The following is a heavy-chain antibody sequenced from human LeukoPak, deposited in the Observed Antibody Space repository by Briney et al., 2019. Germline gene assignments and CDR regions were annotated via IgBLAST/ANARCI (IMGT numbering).Heavy chain of an antibody. CDR1: GGSISSYY. CDR2: IYYSGST. Sequence: PSETLSLTCTVSGGSISSYYWSWIRQPPGKGLEWIGYIYYSGSTNYNPSLKSRVTISVDTSKNQFSLKLSSVTAADTAVYYCARSHIAVAGTFDYWGQGTLVTVSS. D-gene: IGHD6-19*01. J-gene: IGHJ4*02. V-gene: IGHV4-59*08. CDR3: ARSHIAVAGTFDY.